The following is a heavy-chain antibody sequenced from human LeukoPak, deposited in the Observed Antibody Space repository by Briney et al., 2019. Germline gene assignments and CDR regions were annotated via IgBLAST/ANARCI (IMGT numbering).Heavy chain of an antibody. V-gene: IGHV3-48*01. J-gene: IGHJ4*02. Sequence: GGSLRLSCAASGFSLSSYAMNWVRQAPGKGLEWISYLSSSGSTIYYEDSVQGRFTISRDNAKKSLYLQMDSLRAEDTAVYYCARANGWYLRNYFDYWGQGILVTVSS. CDR2: LSSSGSTI. D-gene: IGHD6-19*01. CDR3: ARANGWYLRNYFDY. CDR1: GFSLSSYA.